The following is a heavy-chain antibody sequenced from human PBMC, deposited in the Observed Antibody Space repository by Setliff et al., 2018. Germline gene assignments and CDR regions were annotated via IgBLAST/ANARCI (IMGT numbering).Heavy chain of an antibody. V-gene: IGHV3-7*01. D-gene: IGHD6-19*01. Sequence: GGSLRLSCAASGFTFRSYWMSWVRQAPGKGLEWVANIKKDGSIKYYLDSVRGRFTISRDNAENTLYLQMNSLRAEDTAVYYCARGSGWYDFWGQGTLVTVSS. CDR3: ARGSGWYDF. CDR2: IKKDGSIK. J-gene: IGHJ4*02. CDR1: GFTFRSYW.